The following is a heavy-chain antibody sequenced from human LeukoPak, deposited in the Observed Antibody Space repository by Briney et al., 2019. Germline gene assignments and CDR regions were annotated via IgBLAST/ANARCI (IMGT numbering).Heavy chain of an antibody. D-gene: IGHD3-22*01. CDR2: IGIDGTTI. CDR1: GFTFSNYY. J-gene: IGHJ6*02. Sequence: GGSLRLSCAASGFTFSNYYMSWIRQAPGKGLEWVSYIGIDGTTIYYADSVKGRFTVSRDNAQNSLYLQMNSLRAEDTAVYYCAKGPYYYDSSGYDYYGMDVWGQGTTVTVSS. V-gene: IGHV3-11*04. CDR3: AKGPYYYDSSGYDYYGMDV.